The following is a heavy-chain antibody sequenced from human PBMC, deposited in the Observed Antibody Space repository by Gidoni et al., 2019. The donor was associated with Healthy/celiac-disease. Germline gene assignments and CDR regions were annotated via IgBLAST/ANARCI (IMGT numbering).Heavy chain of an antibody. D-gene: IGHD1-26*01. CDR2: ISSSSSYI. J-gene: IGHJ3*02. CDR3: ARDLTVGGSFPDAFDI. CDR1: GFTFSSYS. Sequence: EVQLVESGGGLVKPGGSLRLSCAASGFTFSSYSMNWVRQAPGKGLEWVSSISSSSSYIYYADSVKGRFTISRDNAKNSLYLQMNSLRAEDTAVYYCARDLTVGGSFPDAFDIWGQGTMVTVSS. V-gene: IGHV3-21*01.